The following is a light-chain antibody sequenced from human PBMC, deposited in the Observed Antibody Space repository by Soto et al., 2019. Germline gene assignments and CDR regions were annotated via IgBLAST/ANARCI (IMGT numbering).Light chain of an antibody. CDR3: QQRSNWPLT. Sequence: EIVLTQYPATLSLSPGEIATLSCRASQSVSSYLAWYQQKPGQAPRLLIYDASNRATGIPARFSGSGSGTDFTLTISSLEPEDFAVYYCQQRSNWPLTFGGGTKVEIK. J-gene: IGKJ4*01. CDR2: DAS. CDR1: QSVSSY. V-gene: IGKV3-11*01.